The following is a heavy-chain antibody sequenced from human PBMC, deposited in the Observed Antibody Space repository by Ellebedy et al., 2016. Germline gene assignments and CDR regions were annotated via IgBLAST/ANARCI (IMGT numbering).Heavy chain of an antibody. CDR2: IYSGGST. Sequence: GESLKISXAASGFAVSSNYMSWVRQAPGKGLEWVSVIYSGGSTYYADSVKGRFTISRDNSKNTLYLQMNSLRAEDTAVYYCAKGGGLWFGEFFDYWGQGTLVTVSS. J-gene: IGHJ4*02. D-gene: IGHD3-10*01. CDR3: AKGGGLWFGEFFDY. CDR1: GFAVSSNY. V-gene: IGHV3-53*01.